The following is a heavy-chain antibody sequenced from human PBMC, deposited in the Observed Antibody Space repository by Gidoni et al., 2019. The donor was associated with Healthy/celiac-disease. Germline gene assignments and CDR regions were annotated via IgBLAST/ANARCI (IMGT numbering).Heavy chain of an antibody. CDR1: VGSISSYY. Sequence: QVQLLESGPGLVKPSDTLYLTCTVSVGSISSYYWSWIRPPAGKGLEWIGSIYTSGSTNYNPSLKRRVTMSVDTSKNQFSLKLSSVTAADTAVYYCARAPMWEISAFDIWGKGTMVSVSS. CDR2: IYTSGST. D-gene: IGHD3-16*02. CDR3: ARAPMWEISAFDI. V-gene: IGHV4-4*07. J-gene: IGHJ3*02.